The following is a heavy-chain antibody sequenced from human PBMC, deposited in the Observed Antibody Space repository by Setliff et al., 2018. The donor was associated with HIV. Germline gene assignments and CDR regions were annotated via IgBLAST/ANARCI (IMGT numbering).Heavy chain of an antibody. D-gene: IGHD3-22*01. J-gene: IGHJ3*02. CDR3: AREASSGYGAFDI. CDR1: GGPISSGSYY. CDR2: IYTSGTT. V-gene: IGHV4-61*02. Sequence: PSETLSLTCTVSGGPISSGSYYWSWIRQPAGKGLEWIGRIYTSGTTTYNPSLKSRVTISVDTSKNQFSLKLNSVTAADSAVYYCAREASSGYGAFDIWGQGTKVTVSS.